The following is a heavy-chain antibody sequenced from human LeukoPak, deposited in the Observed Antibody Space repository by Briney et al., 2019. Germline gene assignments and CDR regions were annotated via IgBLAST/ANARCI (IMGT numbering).Heavy chain of an antibody. CDR2: ISAYNGNT. J-gene: IGHJ5*02. CDR1: GYTFTSYG. CDR3: ARDGANCSSTSCYWYNWFDP. Sequence: ASVKVSCKASGYTFTSYGISWVRQAPGQGLEWMGWISAYNGNTNYAQKLQGRVTMTTDTSTSTAYMELRSLRSDDTAVYYCARDGANCSSTSCYWYNWFDPWGQGTLVTVPS. D-gene: IGHD2-2*01. V-gene: IGHV1-18*04.